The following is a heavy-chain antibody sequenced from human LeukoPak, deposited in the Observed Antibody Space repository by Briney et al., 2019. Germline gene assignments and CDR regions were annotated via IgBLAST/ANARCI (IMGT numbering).Heavy chain of an antibody. J-gene: IGHJ5*02. CDR3: TTDWYYHEDIGWA. Sequence: GGSLRLSCAASGFTFNSYSMNWVRQAPGKGLEWVGRIKSKVAGGTTDYAAPVKGRFTVSRDDSKNTLYLQMNSLKTEDTAVYYCTTDWYYHEDIGWAWGQGTLVTVSS. CDR2: IKSKVAGGTT. V-gene: IGHV3-15*01. D-gene: IGHD3-22*01. CDR1: GFTFNSYS.